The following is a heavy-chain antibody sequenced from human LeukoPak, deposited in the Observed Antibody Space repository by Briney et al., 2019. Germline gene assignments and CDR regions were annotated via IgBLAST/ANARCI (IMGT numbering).Heavy chain of an antibody. D-gene: IGHD6-19*01. Sequence: SETLSLTCTVSGGSISSSSYYWGWIRQPPGKGLEWIGSIYYSGSTYYNPSLKSQVTISVDTSKNQFSLKLSSVTAADTAVYYCARGEQWLMYYFDYWGQGTLVTVSS. CDR2: IYYSGST. CDR1: GGSISSSSYY. V-gene: IGHV4-39*01. CDR3: ARGEQWLMYYFDY. J-gene: IGHJ4*02.